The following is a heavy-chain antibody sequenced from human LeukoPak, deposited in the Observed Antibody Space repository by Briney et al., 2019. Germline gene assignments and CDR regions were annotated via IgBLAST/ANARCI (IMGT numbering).Heavy chain of an antibody. CDR1: GFTFSSYG. CDR2: ISYDGTNK. V-gene: IGHV3-30*18. CDR3: AELGITMIGGV. D-gene: IGHD3-10*02. J-gene: IGHJ6*04. Sequence: GGSLRLSCAASGFTFSSYGMHWVRQAPGKGLEWVAFISYDGTNKYHADSVKGRFTISRDNAKNSLYLQMNSLRAEDTAVYYCAELGITMIGGVWGKGTTVTISS.